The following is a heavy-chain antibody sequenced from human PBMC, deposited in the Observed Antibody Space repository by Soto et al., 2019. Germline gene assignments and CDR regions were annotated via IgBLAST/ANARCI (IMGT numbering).Heavy chain of an antibody. V-gene: IGHV3-23*01. CDR3: AKDRRAGGNYGFYSDF. CDR2: SSATGAGT. D-gene: IGHD1-7*01. CDR1: GFTFSSYG. Sequence: GGSLRLSXAASGFTFSSYGMTWVRQAPGKGLEWVSFSSATGAGTYYADSVEGRFTISRDNSKNTLYLQMTSLRADDTAVYYCAKDRRAGGNYGFYSDFWGQGALVTVSS. J-gene: IGHJ4*02.